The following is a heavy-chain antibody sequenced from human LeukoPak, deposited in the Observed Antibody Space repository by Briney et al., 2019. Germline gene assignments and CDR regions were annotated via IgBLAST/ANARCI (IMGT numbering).Heavy chain of an antibody. CDR3: AKDGSGYSYGYASVY. J-gene: IGHJ4*02. D-gene: IGHD5-18*01. V-gene: IGHV3-23*01. Sequence: GGSLRLSCAASGFTFSSYSMNWVRQAPGKGLEWVSAISGSGGSTYYADSVKGRFTISRDNSKNTLYLQMNSLRAEDTAVYYCAKDGSGYSYGYASVYWGQGTLVTVSS. CDR2: ISGSGGST. CDR1: GFTFSSYS.